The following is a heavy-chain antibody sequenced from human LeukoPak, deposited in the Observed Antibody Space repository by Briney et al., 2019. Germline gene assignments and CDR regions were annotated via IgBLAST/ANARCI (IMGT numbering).Heavy chain of an antibody. CDR3: ARVDGSGSIPDY. D-gene: IGHD3-22*01. J-gene: IGHJ4*02. Sequence: GGSLRLSCAASGFTFSRYWMGWVRQAPGKGLEWVASIKQDGSERYYVDSVMGRFTISRGNAKNSLHLQMNSVRAEDTAVYYCARVDGSGSIPDYWGLRTLVIVSS. V-gene: IGHV3-7*01. CDR2: IKQDGSER. CDR1: GFTFSRYW.